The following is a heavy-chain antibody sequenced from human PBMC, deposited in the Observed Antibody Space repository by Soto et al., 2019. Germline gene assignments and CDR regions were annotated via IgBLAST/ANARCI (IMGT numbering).Heavy chain of an antibody. V-gene: IGHV4-39*01. CDR1: GGSISSSSYY. CDR3: ARHDEYSSSVGDGREDWFDP. J-gene: IGHJ5*02. D-gene: IGHD6-6*01. Sequence: SETLSLTCTVSGGSISSSSYYWGWIRQPPGKGLEWIGSIYYSGSTYYNPSLKCRVTISVDTSKNQFSLKLSSVTAADTAVYYCARHDEYSSSVGDGREDWFDPWGQGTLVTVSS. CDR2: IYYSGST.